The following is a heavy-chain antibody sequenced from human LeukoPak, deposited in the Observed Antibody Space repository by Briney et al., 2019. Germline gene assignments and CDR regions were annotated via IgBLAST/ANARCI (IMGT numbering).Heavy chain of an antibody. CDR3: AKDLRVTTPFPDHYYYGMDV. D-gene: IGHD4-17*01. V-gene: IGHV3-23*01. CDR2: ISGSGGST. Sequence: GGSLRLSCAASGFTFSSYAMSWVRQAPGKGLEWVSAISGSGGSTYYADSVKGRFTISRDNSKNTLYLQMNSLRAEDTAVYYCAKDLRVTTPFPDHYYYGMDVWGQGTTVTVSS. J-gene: IGHJ6*02. CDR1: GFTFSSYA.